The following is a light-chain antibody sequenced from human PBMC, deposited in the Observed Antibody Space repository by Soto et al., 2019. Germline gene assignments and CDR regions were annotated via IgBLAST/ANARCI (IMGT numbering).Light chain of an antibody. J-gene: IGKJ1*01. CDR1: QRVSSK. CDR3: QQYNNWPET. Sequence: EIVMTQSPATLSVSPGERATLSCRASQRVSSKLAWYQQKPGQAPRLLIYGASTRATGIPARFSGSGSGTEFTLTISSLQSEDFAVYYCQQYNNWPETFGQGTKVDIK. CDR2: GAS. V-gene: IGKV3-15*01.